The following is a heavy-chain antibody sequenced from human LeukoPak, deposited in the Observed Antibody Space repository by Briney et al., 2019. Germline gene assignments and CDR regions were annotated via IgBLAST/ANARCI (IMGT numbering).Heavy chain of an antibody. CDR3: ARQTSRVGGNRALGWLDP. Sequence: SETLSLTCTVSDGSFGSSSYFWGWIRQPPGEGLEWIGTIYYTGSTYYTPSLKSRVTISIDTSNNQFSLILSSVTAADTAVYYCARQTSRVGGNRALGWLDPWGQGTLVTVSS. CDR2: IYYTGST. CDR1: DGSFGSSSYF. D-gene: IGHD2/OR15-2a*01. J-gene: IGHJ5*02. V-gene: IGHV4-39*01.